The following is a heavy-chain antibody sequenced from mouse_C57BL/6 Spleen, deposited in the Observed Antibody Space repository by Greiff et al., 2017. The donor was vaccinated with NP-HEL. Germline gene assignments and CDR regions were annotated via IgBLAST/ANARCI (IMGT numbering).Heavy chain of an antibody. CDR2: IYPGSGNT. V-gene: IGHV1-76*01. Sequence: QVQLKESGAELVRPGASVKLSCKASGYTFTDYYINWVKQRPGQGLEWIARIYPGSGNTYYNEKFKGKATLTAEKSSSTAYMQLSSLTSEDSAVYFCARSIITTVVDWYFDVWGTGTTVTVSS. CDR1: GYTFTDYY. D-gene: IGHD1-1*01. J-gene: IGHJ1*03. CDR3: ARSIITTVVDWYFDV.